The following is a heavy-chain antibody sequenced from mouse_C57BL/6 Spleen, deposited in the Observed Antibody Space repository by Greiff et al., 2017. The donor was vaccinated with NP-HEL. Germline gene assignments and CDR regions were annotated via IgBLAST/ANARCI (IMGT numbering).Heavy chain of an antibody. CDR3: ARASYYYGSSYYFDY. CDR2: LYPGSGNT. Sequence: QVQLKESGPELVKPGASVKISCKASGYSFTSYYIHWVKQRPGQGLEWIGWLYPGSGNTKYNEKFKGKATLTADTSSSTAYMQLSSLTSEDSAVYYCARASYYYGSSYYFDYWGQGTTRTVSS. CDR1: GYSFTSYY. D-gene: IGHD1-1*01. V-gene: IGHV1-66*01. J-gene: IGHJ2*01.